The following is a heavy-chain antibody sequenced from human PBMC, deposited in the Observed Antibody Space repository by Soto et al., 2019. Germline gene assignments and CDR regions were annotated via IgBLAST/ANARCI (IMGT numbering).Heavy chain of an antibody. CDR3: AHSQRGPRDF. CDR2: IYWDDDK. V-gene: IGHV2-5*02. Sequence: QITLKESGPTLVRPTQTLTLTCTFSGFSLSTTGVAVAWIRQPPGEALEWLALIYWDDDKRYNSSLKIRLTITKDTSRDQVVLAMTNMDPMDTATYFCAHSQRGPRDFWGPGILVTVSA. CDR1: GFSLSTTGVA. D-gene: IGHD5-12*01. J-gene: IGHJ4*02.